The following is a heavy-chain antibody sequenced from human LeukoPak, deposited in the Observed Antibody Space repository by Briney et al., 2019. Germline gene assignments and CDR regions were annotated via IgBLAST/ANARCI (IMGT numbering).Heavy chain of an antibody. CDR1: GDSVSSNSAA. CDR2: TYYRSKWYN. V-gene: IGHV6-1*01. J-gene: IGHJ4*02. D-gene: IGHD6-13*01. Sequence: SQTLSLTCAISGDSVSSNSAAWNWIRQSPSRGLEWLGRTYYRSKWYNAYAVSVKSRITINPDTSKNQFSLQLNPVTPEDTAVYYCARVPWGYSSSWYYFDYWGQGTLVTVSS. CDR3: ARVPWGYSSSWYYFDY.